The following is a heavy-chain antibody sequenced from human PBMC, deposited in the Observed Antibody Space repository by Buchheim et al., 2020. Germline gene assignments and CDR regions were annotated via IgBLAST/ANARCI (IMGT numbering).Heavy chain of an antibody. CDR1: GLTFSSFS. Sequence: QVQLVESGGGVVQPGRSVRLSCAASGLTFSSFSMHWVRQAPGKGLEWVAFISYDGSNKYYVDSVKGRFTISRDISKTTLYLQMNSLRAEDTAVYYCVTATANYFDYWGQGTL. V-gene: IGHV3-30*03. CDR3: VTATANYFDY. J-gene: IGHJ4*02. D-gene: IGHD2-21*02. CDR2: ISYDGSNK.